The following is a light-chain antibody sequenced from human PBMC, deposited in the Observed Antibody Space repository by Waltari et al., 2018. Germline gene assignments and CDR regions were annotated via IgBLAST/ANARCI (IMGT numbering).Light chain of an antibody. Sequence: QTVVTQEPSLTVSPGGTVTLTCASSTGPATICFFPNWFQQKPGQAPRSLIYGTNNKHSWTPARFSGSLLGGKAALTLSGVQPEDEAEYYCLLYYAGAHVFGGGTQLTVL. CDR1: TGPATICFF. V-gene: IGLV7-43*01. CDR2: GTN. CDR3: LLYYAGAHV. J-gene: IGLJ7*01.